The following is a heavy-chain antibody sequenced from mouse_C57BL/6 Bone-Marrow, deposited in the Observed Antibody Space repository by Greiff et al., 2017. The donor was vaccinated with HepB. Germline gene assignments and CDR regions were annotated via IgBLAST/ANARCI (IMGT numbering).Heavy chain of an antibody. CDR1: GFTFSDYG. CDR3: ARRIYDGYYWYFDV. Sequence: EVQWVESGGGLVQPGGSLKLSCAASGFTFSDYGMAWVRQAPRKGPEWVAFISNLAYSIYYADTVTGRFTISRENAKNTLYLEMSSLRSEDTAMYYCARRIYDGYYWYFDVWGTGTTVTVSS. CDR2: ISNLAYSI. D-gene: IGHD2-3*01. V-gene: IGHV5-15*01. J-gene: IGHJ1*03.